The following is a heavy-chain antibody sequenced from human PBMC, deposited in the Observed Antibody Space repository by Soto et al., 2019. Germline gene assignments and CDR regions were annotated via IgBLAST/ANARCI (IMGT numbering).Heavy chain of an antibody. CDR1: GGTFSSYA. D-gene: IGHD2-8*02. V-gene: IGHV1-69*12. J-gene: IGHJ6*02. CDR2: INPIFGTA. CDR3: ARDRVPVVKGYYCYGMDV. Sequence: QVQLVQSGAEVKKPGSSVKVSCKASGGTFSSYAISWVRQAPGQGLEWMGGINPIFGTANYAQKFQGRVTITADEYTSTADVELSSLRCEDTAVYYCARDRVPVVKGYYCYGMDVWGQGTTVTVSS.